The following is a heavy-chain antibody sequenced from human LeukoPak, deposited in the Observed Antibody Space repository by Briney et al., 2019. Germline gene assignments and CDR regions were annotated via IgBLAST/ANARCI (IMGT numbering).Heavy chain of an antibody. CDR1: GFTFSSYS. D-gene: IGHD5-18*01. CDR2: ISSSSSYI. J-gene: IGHJ4*02. V-gene: IGHV3-21*01. CDR3: ARGVIEMVSLDY. Sequence: PGGSLRLSCAASGFTFSSYSMNWVRQAPGKGLEWVSSISSSSSYIYYADSVKGRFTISRDNAKNSLYLQMNSLRAEDTAVYYCARGVIEMVSLDYWGQGTLVTVSS.